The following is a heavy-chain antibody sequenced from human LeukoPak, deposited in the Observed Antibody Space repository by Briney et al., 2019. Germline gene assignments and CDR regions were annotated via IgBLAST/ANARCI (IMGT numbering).Heavy chain of an antibody. J-gene: IGHJ2*01. Sequence: SETLSLTCTVSGGSISNYYWSWFRQPPGKGLEWIGYIYYSGSTNYNPSLKSRVTISVDTSKNQFSLKLSSVTAADTAVYYCARHSGGRNSSGEYWYFDLWGRGTLVTVSS. V-gene: IGHV4-59*08. CDR2: IYYSGST. D-gene: IGHD3-22*01. CDR1: GGSISNYY. CDR3: ARHSGGRNSSGEYWYFDL.